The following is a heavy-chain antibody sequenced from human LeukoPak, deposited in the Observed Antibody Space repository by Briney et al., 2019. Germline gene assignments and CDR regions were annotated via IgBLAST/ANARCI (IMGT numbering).Heavy chain of an antibody. CDR1: GGTFSSYA. CDR2: IIPILGIA. J-gene: IGHJ4*02. Sequence: SVKVSCKASGGTFSSYAISWVRQAPGQGLEWMGRIIPILGIANYAQKLQGRVTMTTDTSTSTAYMELRSLRSDDTAVYYCARLGMSGNGWLDYWGQGTLVTVSS. D-gene: IGHD4-23*01. CDR3: ARLGMSGNGWLDY. V-gene: IGHV1-69*04.